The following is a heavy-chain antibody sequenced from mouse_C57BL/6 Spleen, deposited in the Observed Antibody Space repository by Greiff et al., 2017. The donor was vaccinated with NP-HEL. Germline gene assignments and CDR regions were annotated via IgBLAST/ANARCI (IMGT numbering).Heavy chain of an antibody. D-gene: IGHD1-1*01. CDR1: GYTFTSYW. J-gene: IGHJ2*01. CDR3: ARRGGSSKSFDY. V-gene: IGHV1-59*01. Sequence: QVQLQQPGAELVRPGTSVKLSCKASGYTFTSYWMHWVKQRPGQGLEWIGVIDPSDSYTNYNQKFKGKATLTVDTSSSTAYMQLSSLTSEDSAVYYCARRGGSSKSFDYWGQGTTLTVSS. CDR2: IDPSDSYT.